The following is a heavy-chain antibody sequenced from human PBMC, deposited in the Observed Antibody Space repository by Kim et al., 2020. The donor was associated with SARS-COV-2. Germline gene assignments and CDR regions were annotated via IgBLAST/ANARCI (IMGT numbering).Heavy chain of an antibody. V-gene: IGHV3-11*05. CDR1: GFTFSDYY. J-gene: IGHJ6*02. D-gene: IGHD3-9*01. CDR3: ARDLFIDSVPAANYYGMDV. CDR2: ISSSSSYT. Sequence: GGSLRLSCAASGFTFSDYYMSWIRQAPGKGLEWVSYISSSSSYTNYADSVKGRFTISRDNAKNSLYLQMNSLRAEDTAVYYCARDLFIDSVPAANYYGMDVWGQGTTVTVSS.